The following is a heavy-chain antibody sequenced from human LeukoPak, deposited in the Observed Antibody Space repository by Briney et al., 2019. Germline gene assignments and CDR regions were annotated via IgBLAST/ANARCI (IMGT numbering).Heavy chain of an antibody. V-gene: IGHV4-61*01. CDR1: GGSVSSSRYY. D-gene: IGHD5-18*01. J-gene: IGHJ4*02. CDR3: ARDSHGYGYGSFDY. Sequence: SETLSLTCTVSGGSVSSSRYYWSWIRQPPGKGLEWIGYIYYSGSTNYNPSLKSRVTISVDTSKNQFSLKVSSVTAADTAVYYCARDSHGYGYGSFDYWGQGTLVTVSS. CDR2: IYYSGST.